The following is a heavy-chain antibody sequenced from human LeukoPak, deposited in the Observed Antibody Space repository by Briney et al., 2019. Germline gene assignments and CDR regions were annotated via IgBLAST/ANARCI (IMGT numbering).Heavy chain of an antibody. J-gene: IGHJ4*02. D-gene: IGHD3-3*01. CDR2: INHSGST. V-gene: IGHV4-34*01. CDR1: GGSFSGYY. CDR3: AGGFLEWLLFDY. Sequence: SETLSLTCAVYGGSFSGYYWSWIRQPLGKGLEWIGEINHSGSTNYNPSLKSRVTISVDTSKNQFSLKLSSVTAADTAVYYCAGGFLEWLLFDYWGQGTLVTVSS.